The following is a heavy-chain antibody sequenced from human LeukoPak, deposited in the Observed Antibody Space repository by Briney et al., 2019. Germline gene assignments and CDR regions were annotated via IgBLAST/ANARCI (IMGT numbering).Heavy chain of an antibody. D-gene: IGHD3-22*01. CDR3: AARHDSSGYWVDY. CDR2: IWYDGSNK. Sequence: GGSLRLSCAASGFTFSSYGMHWVRQAPGKGLEWVAVIWYDGSNKYYADSVKGRFTFSRDNSKNTLYLQMNSLRAEDTAVYYCAARHDSSGYWVDYWGQGTLVTVSS. J-gene: IGHJ4*02. CDR1: GFTFSSYG. V-gene: IGHV3-33*01.